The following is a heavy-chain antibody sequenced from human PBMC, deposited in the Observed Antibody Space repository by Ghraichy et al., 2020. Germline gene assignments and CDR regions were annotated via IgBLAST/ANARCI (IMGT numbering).Heavy chain of an antibody. D-gene: IGHD6-13*01. J-gene: IGHJ6*02. CDR2: IYYSGST. CDR1: GGSISSSNYY. Sequence: SETLSLTCTVSGGSISSSNYYCGWIRQPPGKGLEWIGSIYYSGSTSYNPSLKSRVTISVDTSKNQFSLKLSSVTAADTAVYYCARRVRVAAADMDYSYYYAMAVWCQGTTVTVSS. V-gene: IGHV4-39*01. CDR3: ARRVRVAAADMDYSYYYAMAV.